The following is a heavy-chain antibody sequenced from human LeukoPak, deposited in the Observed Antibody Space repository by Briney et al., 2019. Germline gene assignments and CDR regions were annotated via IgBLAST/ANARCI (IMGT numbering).Heavy chain of an antibody. CDR3: ARVGEWLVQRPFFDY. J-gene: IGHJ4*02. CDR1: GYTFTSYA. D-gene: IGHD6-19*01. Sequence: GASVKVSCKASGYTFTSYAMNWVRQAPGQGLEWMGWINTNTGNPTYAQGFTGRFVFSLDTSVSTAYLQISSLKAEDTAVCYCARVGEWLVQRPFFDYWGQGTLVTVSS. CDR2: INTNTGNP. V-gene: IGHV7-4-1*02.